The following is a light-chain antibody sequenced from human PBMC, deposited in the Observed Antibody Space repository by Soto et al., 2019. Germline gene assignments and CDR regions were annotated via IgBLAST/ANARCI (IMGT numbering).Light chain of an antibody. J-gene: IGKJ2*01. V-gene: IGKV3-15*01. Sequence: EIVMTQSPATLSVSPGERATLSCTASQSVWSNLAWYHQKPGQAPRLLIYGASTRATGIPARFSGSGSGTEFTLTISSLQSEDFAVYYCQQYNNWPPYTFGQGTKLEIK. CDR3: QQYNNWPPYT. CDR1: QSVWSN. CDR2: GAS.